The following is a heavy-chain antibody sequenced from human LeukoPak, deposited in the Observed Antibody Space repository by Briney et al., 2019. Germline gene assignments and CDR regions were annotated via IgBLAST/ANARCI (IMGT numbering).Heavy chain of an antibody. Sequence: PGGSLRLSCAASGFTFSSYWMSWVRQAPGKGLEWVANIKQDGSEKYYVDSVKGRFTISRDNARNSLYLQMNSLRAEDTAVYYCARLQDPGYFDYWGQGTLVTVSS. V-gene: IGHV3-7*01. CDR2: IKQDGSEK. CDR3: ARLQDPGYFDY. CDR1: GFTFSSYW. J-gene: IGHJ4*02. D-gene: IGHD4-11*01.